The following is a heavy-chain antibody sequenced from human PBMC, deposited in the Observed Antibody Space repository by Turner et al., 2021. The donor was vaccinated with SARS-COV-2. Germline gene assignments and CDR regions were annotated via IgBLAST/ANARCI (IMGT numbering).Heavy chain of an antibody. CDR1: GFTFSNYD. D-gene: IGHD3-10*01. Sequence: EVQLVESGGGLVQPGGSLRPSCAASGFTFSNYDMHWVLQATGKGLGWVAAVGTAGDTYYPGSVKGRFTISKENGKNSLYLQMNSLRAGDTAVYYCARAKFRGLISWFDPWGQGTLVTVSS. J-gene: IGHJ5*02. CDR2: VGTAGDT. CDR3: ARAKFRGLISWFDP. V-gene: IGHV3-13*04.